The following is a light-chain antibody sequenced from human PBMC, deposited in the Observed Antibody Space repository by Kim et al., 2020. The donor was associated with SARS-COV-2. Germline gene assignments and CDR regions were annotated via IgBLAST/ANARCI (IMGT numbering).Light chain of an antibody. CDR3: QSYDGSKWV. Sequence: GKTVTIPCTRSSGSIASNYVQWYQQRPGSSPTTVIYENNQRPSGVPDRFSGSIDSSSNSASLTISGLKTEDEAVYYCQSYDGSKWVFGGGTQLTVL. CDR2: ENN. J-gene: IGLJ3*02. CDR1: SGSIASNY. V-gene: IGLV6-57*01.